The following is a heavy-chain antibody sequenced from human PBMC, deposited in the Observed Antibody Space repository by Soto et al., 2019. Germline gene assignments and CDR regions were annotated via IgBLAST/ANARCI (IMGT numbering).Heavy chain of an antibody. CDR3: ARGLVATITRFDY. D-gene: IGHD5-12*01. Sequence: ASVKVSCKASGYTFTGYYMHWVRQAPGQGLEWMGWINPNSGGTNYAQKFQGRVTMTGDTSISTAYMELSRLRSDDTAVYYCARGLVATITRFDYWGQGTLVTVSS. CDR2: INPNSGGT. V-gene: IGHV1-2*02. CDR1: GYTFTGYY. J-gene: IGHJ4*02.